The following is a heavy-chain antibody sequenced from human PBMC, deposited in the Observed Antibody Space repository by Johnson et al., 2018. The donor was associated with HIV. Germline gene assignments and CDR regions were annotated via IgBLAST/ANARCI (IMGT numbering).Heavy chain of an antibody. CDR1: GVSFSDYA. J-gene: IGHJ3*02. D-gene: IGHD3-9*01. V-gene: IGHV3-33*01. CDR2: IRYDGTNK. Sequence: QVQLVESGGGVVQSGRSLRLSCAASGVSFSDYAMHWVRQAPGKGLEWVAVIRYDGTNKYYADSVKGRFTISRDNSKNTLYLQMNSLRAEDTAVYYCARFDSFDAFDIWGQGTMVTVSS. CDR3: ARFDSFDAFDI.